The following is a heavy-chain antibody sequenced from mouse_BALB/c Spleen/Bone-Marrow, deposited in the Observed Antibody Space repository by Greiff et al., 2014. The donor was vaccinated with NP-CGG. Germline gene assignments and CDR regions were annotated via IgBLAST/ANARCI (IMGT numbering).Heavy chain of an antibody. J-gene: IGHJ4*01. CDR1: GYTFSSYW. CDR3: ARGIDYYAMDY. Sequence: VMLVESGAELMKPGASVKISCKATGYTFSSYWIEWVKQRPGHGLEWIGEILPGSGSTNYNEKFKGKATFTADTSSNTAYVQLSSLTSEDSAVYYCARGIDYYAMDYGGQGTSVTVSS. V-gene: IGHV1-9*01. CDR2: ILPGSGST.